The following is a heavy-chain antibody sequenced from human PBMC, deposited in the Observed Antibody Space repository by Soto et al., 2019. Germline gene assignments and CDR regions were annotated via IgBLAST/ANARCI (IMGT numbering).Heavy chain of an antibody. D-gene: IGHD5-12*01. CDR2: VIPVSATT. V-gene: IGHV1-69*06. J-gene: IGHJ4*02. Sequence: QVQLVQSGAEVKKPGSSVKVSCKASGRIFSSFPISWVRQAPGQGLEWMGGVIPVSATTRYAPKFQGRVTISAVNSAGIGYMELSSLASEDTAMYFCARVGSRGAYNYVLDSWGQGTLVTVSS. CDR1: GRIFSSFP. CDR3: ARVGSRGAYNYVLDS.